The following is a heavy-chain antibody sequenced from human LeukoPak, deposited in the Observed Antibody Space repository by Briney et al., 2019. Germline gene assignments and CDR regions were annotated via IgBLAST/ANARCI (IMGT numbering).Heavy chain of an antibody. CDR2: IYHSGST. V-gene: IGHV4-30-2*01. D-gene: IGHD4-17*01. J-gene: IGHJ5*02. CDR1: GVSISSGGYS. Sequence: PSQTLSLTCAVSGVSISSGGYSWRWIRQPPGKGLEWIGYIYHSGSTYYNPSLKSRVTISVDRSKNQFSLKLSSVTAADPAVYYCARGGDYAWFDPWGQGTLVTVSS. CDR3: ARGGDYAWFDP.